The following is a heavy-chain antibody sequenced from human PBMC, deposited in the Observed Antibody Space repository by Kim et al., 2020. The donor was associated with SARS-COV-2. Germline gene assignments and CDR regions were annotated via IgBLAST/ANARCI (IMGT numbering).Heavy chain of an antibody. CDR1: GYTFTSYA. CDR2: INAGNGNT. D-gene: IGHD6-13*01. Sequence: ASVKVSCKASGYTFTSYAMHWVRQAPGQRLEWMGWINAGNGNTKYSQKFQGRVTITRDTSASTAYMELSSLRSEDTAVYYCATRGSSWYETYYYYYYGMDAWGQGPTVTVSS. CDR3: ATRGSSWYETYYYYYYGMDA. V-gene: IGHV1-3*01. J-gene: IGHJ6*02.